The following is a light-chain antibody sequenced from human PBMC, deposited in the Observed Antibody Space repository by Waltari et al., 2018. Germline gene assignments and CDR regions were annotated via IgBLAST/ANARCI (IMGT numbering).Light chain of an antibody. CDR1: NGMFP. CDR2: IKSDGSH. J-gene: IGLJ3*02. V-gene: IGLV4-69*01. CDR3: QTWGSATWV. Sequence: QPVLTQSPSASASLGASVKLTCPLSNGMFPIAWHQQQPLKGPRYLMKIKSDGSHTKGDGIPDRFSGSSSGAEHYLTISSLQSEDEADYYCQTWGSATWVFGGGTRLTVL.